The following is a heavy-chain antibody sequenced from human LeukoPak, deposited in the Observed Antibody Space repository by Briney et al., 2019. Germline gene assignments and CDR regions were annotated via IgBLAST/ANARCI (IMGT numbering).Heavy chain of an antibody. CDR3: AKVGSVRCGGDCYLSY. V-gene: IGHV3-9*01. Sequence: GGSLRLSCAASGFTFDDYAMHWVRQAPGKGLEWVSGISWSSGNIGYADSVKGRFTISRDNAKYSLYLQMNSLRAEDTALYYCAKVGSVRCGGDCYLSYWGQGTLVTVSS. CDR1: GFTFDDYA. CDR2: ISWSSGNI. D-gene: IGHD2-21*02. J-gene: IGHJ4*02.